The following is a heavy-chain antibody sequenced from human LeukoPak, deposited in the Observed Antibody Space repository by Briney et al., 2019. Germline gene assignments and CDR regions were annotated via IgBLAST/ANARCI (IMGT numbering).Heavy chain of an antibody. Sequence: PGGSLRLSCAASGFTFSSYGMHWVRQAPGKGLEWVSSISSSSSYIYYADSVKGRFTISRDNAKNSLYLQVNSLRAEDTAVYSCARDADQDCSSTSCYSSTGYWGQGTLVTVSS. CDR3: ARDADQDCSSTSCYSSTGY. J-gene: IGHJ4*02. CDR1: GFTFSSYG. D-gene: IGHD2-2*01. CDR2: ISSSSSYI. V-gene: IGHV3-21*01.